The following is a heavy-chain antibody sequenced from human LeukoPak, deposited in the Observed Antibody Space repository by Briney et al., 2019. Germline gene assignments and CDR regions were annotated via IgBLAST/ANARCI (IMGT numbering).Heavy chain of an antibody. CDR2: ISSSGSTI. D-gene: IGHD4-17*01. CDR1: GFTFSSYS. Sequence: GRSLRLSCAASGFTFSSYSMNWVRQAPGKGLEWISYISSSGSTIYYADSVKGRFTISRDNAKDSLYLQMNSLRAEDTAVYYCARERFYGDYFDYWGQGTLVIVSS. J-gene: IGHJ4*02. V-gene: IGHV3-48*01. CDR3: ARERFYGDYFDY.